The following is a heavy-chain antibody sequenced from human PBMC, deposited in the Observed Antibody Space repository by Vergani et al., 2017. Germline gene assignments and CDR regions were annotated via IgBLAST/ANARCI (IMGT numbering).Heavy chain of an antibody. CDR2: INPSGGTT. D-gene: IGHD3-3*01. CDR1: GYTFTSYY. CDR3: ARDSRYYDFWSGRTPGGGRLDP. Sequence: QVQLVQSGAEVKKPGASVKVSCKASGYTFTSYYMHWVRQAPGQGLEWMGIINPSGGTTSYAQKFQGRVTMTRDTSTSTVYMELSSLRSEDTAVYYCARDSRYYDFWSGRTPGGGRLDPWGQGTLVTVSS. J-gene: IGHJ5*02. V-gene: IGHV1-46*01.